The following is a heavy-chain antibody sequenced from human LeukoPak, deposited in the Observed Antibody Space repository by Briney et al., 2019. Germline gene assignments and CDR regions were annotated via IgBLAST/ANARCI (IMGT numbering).Heavy chain of an antibody. CDR3: ARGPSIAARYDAFDI. Sequence: GGSLRLSCAASGFTFSDYYMSWIRQAPGKGLEWVSYISSSGSTIYYADSVKGRFTISRDNAKNSLYLQVISLRAEDTAVYYCARGPSIAARYDAFDIWGQGTMVTVSS. J-gene: IGHJ3*02. V-gene: IGHV3-11*04. CDR1: GFTFSDYY. CDR2: ISSSGSTI. D-gene: IGHD6-6*01.